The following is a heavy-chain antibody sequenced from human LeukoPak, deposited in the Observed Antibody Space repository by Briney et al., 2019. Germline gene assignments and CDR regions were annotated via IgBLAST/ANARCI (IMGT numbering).Heavy chain of an antibody. D-gene: IGHD6-13*01. CDR2: INRNGST. Sequence: SETLSLTCAVDGGSFSNYYWSWIRQPPGKGLEWIGEINRNGSTNYNPSLKSRVTISIDTSKNQFSLRLNSVTAADTAVYYCARGIIAAAATNWFDPWGQGTLVTVSS. V-gene: IGHV4-34*01. CDR3: ARGIIAAAATNWFDP. CDR1: GGSFSNYY. J-gene: IGHJ5*02.